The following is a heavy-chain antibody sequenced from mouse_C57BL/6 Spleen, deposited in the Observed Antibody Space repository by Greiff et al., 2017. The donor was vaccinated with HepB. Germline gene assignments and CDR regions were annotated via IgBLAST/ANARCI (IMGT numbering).Heavy chain of an antibody. CDR1: GYTFTNYW. CDR3: ARRALGGGYFDV. Sequence: VQRVESGAELVRPGTSVKMSCKASGYTFTNYWIGWAKQRPGHGLEWIGDIYPGGGYTNYNEKFKGKATLTADKSSSTAYMQFSSLTSEDSANYYCARRALGGGYFDVWGTGTTVTVSS. CDR2: IYPGGGYT. J-gene: IGHJ1*03. V-gene: IGHV1-63*01. D-gene: IGHD3-1*01.